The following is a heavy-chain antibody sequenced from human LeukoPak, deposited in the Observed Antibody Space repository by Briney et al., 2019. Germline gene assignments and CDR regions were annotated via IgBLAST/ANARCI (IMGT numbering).Heavy chain of an antibody. J-gene: IGHJ4*02. CDR2: INPNSGDT. CDR1: GYTFTDYY. V-gene: IGHV1-2*02. D-gene: IGHD1-26*01. CDR3: AKVHGQIYSGSYSLDY. Sequence: ASVKVSCKVSGYTFTDYYMHWVRQAPGQGLEWMGWINPNSGDTYYTQTFQGRVTMTRDTSINTAYMGLSSLRSDDTAVYYCAKVHGQIYSGSYSLDYRGQGTLVTVSS.